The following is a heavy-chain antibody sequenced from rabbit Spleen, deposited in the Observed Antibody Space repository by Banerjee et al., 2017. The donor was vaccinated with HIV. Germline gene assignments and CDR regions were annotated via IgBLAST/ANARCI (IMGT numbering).Heavy chain of an antibody. CDR3: ARWATGVGRYFNL. CDR1: GFSFSSSYW. Sequence: QEQLEESGGGLVQPEGSLTLTCTASGFSFSSSYWICWVRQAPGKGLEWIACIYTGSTATTYYATWAKGRFTISKSSSTTVTLQLTSLTAADTATYFCARWATGVGRYFNLWGPGTLVTVS. V-gene: IGHV1S45*01. D-gene: IGHD4-1*01. J-gene: IGHJ4*01. CDR2: IYTGSTATT.